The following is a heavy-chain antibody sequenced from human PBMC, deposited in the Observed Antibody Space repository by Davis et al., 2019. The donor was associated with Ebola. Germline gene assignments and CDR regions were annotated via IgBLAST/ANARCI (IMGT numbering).Heavy chain of an antibody. J-gene: IGHJ6*02. D-gene: IGHD6-25*01. V-gene: IGHV4-39*07. CDR3: ARGRRANYYYYGMDV. Sequence: SETLSLTCTVSGGSISSSSYYWGWIRQPPGKGLEWIGSIYYSGSTYYNPSLKSRVTISVDTSKNQFSLKLSSVTAADTAVYYCARGRRANYYYYGMDVWGQGTTVTVSS. CDR2: IYYSGST. CDR1: GGSISSSSYY.